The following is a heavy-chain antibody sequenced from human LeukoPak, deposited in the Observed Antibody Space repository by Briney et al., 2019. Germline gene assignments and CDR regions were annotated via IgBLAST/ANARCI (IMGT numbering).Heavy chain of an antibody. V-gene: IGHV1-69*01. CDR1: GGTFSSYA. J-gene: IGHJ4*02. Sequence: SVKVSCKASGGTFSSYAISWVGQAPGHGLEWMGGIIPIFGTPNYAHQSQGRVTITAVEATGPAHMELSSLRSEDTAVYYCARNTLGYCRCTSCPWRSYFVYWGQGTLVTVSS. CDR2: IIPIFGTP. D-gene: IGHD2-2*01. CDR3: ARNTLGYCRCTSCPWRSYFVY.